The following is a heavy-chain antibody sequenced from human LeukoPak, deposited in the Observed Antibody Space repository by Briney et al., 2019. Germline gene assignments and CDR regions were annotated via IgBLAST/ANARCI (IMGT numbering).Heavy chain of an antibody. CDR3: ARGVVVPAAILPGYYGMDV. Sequence: KASETLSLTCTVSGASISSYYWSWLRQPPGKGLEWIGYIYYSGSTNYNPSLKSRVTISVDTSKNQFSLKLSSVTAADTAVYYCARGVVVPAAILPGYYGMDVWGKGTTVTVSS. CDR2: IYYSGST. CDR1: GASISSYY. D-gene: IGHD2-2*01. J-gene: IGHJ6*04. V-gene: IGHV4-59*01.